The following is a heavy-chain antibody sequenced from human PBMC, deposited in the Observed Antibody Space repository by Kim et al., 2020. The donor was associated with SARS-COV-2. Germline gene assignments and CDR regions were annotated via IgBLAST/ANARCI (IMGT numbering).Heavy chain of an antibody. D-gene: IGHD6-13*01. V-gene: IGHV1-8*01. CDR2: MNPNSGNT. CDR3: ARVHAFYSSSWGYYYYGMDV. CDR1: GYTFTSYD. J-gene: IGHJ6*02. Sequence: ASVKVSCKASGYTFTSYDINWVRQATGQGLEWMGWMNPNSGNTGYAQKFQGRVTMTRNTSISTAYMELSSLRSEDTAVYYCARVHAFYSSSWGYYYYGMDVWGQGPTVTVSS.